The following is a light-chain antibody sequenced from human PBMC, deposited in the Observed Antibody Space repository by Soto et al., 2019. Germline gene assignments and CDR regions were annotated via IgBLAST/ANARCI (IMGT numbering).Light chain of an antibody. CDR3: PQYASYPQT. CDR1: QSVAKNY. V-gene: IGKV3-20*01. J-gene: IGKJ1*01. Sequence: EIVLTQSPGTLSLSPGERATLSCRASQSVAKNYLAWYQQEAGQAPRLLVYGPSSRATGIPDRFSGSGSGTDFTLTISRLEPEDFAVYYCPQYASYPQTFGQGTKVAIK. CDR2: GPS.